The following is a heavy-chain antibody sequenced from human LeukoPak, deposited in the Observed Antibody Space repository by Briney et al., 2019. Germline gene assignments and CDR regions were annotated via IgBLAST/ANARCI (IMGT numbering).Heavy chain of an antibody. J-gene: IGHJ4*02. V-gene: IGHV3-9*01. CDR3: AKDRRGYSYGPHDY. CDR1: GFTFDDYA. Sequence: GRSLRLSCAASGFTFDDYAMHWVRQAPGKGLEWVSGISWNSGSIGYADSVKGRFTISRDNAKNSLYLQMNSLRAEDTALYYCAKDRRGYSYGPHDYWGQGTLVTVSS. D-gene: IGHD5-18*01. CDR2: ISWNSGSI.